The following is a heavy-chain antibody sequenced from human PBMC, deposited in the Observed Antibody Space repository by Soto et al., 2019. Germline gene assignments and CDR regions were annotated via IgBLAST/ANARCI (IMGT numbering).Heavy chain of an antibody. CDR1: GYTFTSYY. CDR2: IHPSGGGS. V-gene: IGHV1-46*03. Sequence: ASVKVSCKASGYTFTSYYLHWVRQAPGQGLEWMGMIHPSGGGSTYAQKFLGRVTMTMDSSTSTVFMELTSLRSADTAVYYCARGGHIAVVTDSFDSWGQGTLVTSPQ. D-gene: IGHD2-21*02. CDR3: ARGGHIAVVTDSFDS. J-gene: IGHJ4*02.